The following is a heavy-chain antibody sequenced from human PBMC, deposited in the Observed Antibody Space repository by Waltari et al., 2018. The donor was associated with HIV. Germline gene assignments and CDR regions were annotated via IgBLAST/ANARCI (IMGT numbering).Heavy chain of an antibody. CDR1: GGTFTSCG. CDR3: AGGSAAGNHFYYGMDV. D-gene: IGHD6-13*01. J-gene: IGHJ6*02. Sequence: QAQLVQSGAEAKKPGYSVKVYCKASGGTFTSCGKSWVRQAPGKGLEWLGRIIPILGITNDAQKFQGRVTITADKSTSTAYMELRSLRSEDTAVYYWAGGSAAGNHFYYGMDVWGQGTTVTVSS. CDR2: IIPILGIT. V-gene: IGHV1-69*04.